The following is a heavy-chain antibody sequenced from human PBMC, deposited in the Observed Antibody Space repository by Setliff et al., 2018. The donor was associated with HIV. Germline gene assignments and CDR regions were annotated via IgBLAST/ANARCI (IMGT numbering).Heavy chain of an antibody. D-gene: IGHD1-26*01. V-gene: IGHV4-34*01. CDR3: AGGPGTTSIDY. Sequence: ENLSLTCVVNGGSFSGYYWSWIRQPPGKGLEWIGEINHSGSTKYKMSLWSRVTISLDASRNQFSLELISVTAADTAVYYCAGGPGTTSIDYWAQGTLVTVSS. CDR2: INHSGST. CDR1: GGSFSGYY. J-gene: IGHJ4*02.